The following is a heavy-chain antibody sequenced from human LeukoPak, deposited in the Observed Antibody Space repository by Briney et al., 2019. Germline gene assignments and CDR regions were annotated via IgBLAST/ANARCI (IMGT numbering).Heavy chain of an antibody. CDR2: ISSSSSYT. CDR1: GFTFSDYY. V-gene: IGHV3-11*06. D-gene: IGHD2-2*01. J-gene: IGHJ6*04. CDR3: ARGGVVVPAAMPRYYGMDV. Sequence: GGSLRLSCAASGFTFSDYYMSWIRQAPGKGLEWVSYISSSSSYTNYADSVKGRFTISRDNAKNSLYPQMNSLRAEDTAVYYCARGGVVVPAAMPRYYGMDVWGKGTTVTVSS.